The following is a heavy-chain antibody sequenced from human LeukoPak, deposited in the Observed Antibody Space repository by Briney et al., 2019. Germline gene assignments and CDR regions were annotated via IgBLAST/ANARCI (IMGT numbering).Heavy chain of an antibody. CDR1: GGSISSSNW. D-gene: IGHD4-17*01. V-gene: IGHV4-4*02. J-gene: IGHJ4*02. CDR3: ARGTITTVTDS. CDR2: IYLRGNT. Sequence: SGTLSLTCAISGGSISSSNWWTWVRQPPGKGLEWVGEIYLRGNTNYNPSLESRVTISVDESKTQLSLRLESVTAADTAVYYCARGTITTVTDSWGPGTLVTVSS.